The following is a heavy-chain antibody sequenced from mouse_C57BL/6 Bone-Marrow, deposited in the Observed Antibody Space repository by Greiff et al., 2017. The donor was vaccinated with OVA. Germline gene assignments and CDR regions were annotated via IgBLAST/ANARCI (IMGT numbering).Heavy chain of an antibody. Sequence: QVQLQQSGAELMKPGASVKLSCKATGYTFTGYWIEWVKQRPGHGLEWIGEILPGSGSTNYNEKFKGKATFTADTSSNTAYMQLSILTTEDSSIYYCAGPDYYGSSYGFAYWGQGTLVTVSA. V-gene: IGHV1-9*01. CDR2: ILPGSGST. D-gene: IGHD1-1*01. CDR3: AGPDYYGSSYGFAY. CDR1: GYTFTGYW. J-gene: IGHJ3*01.